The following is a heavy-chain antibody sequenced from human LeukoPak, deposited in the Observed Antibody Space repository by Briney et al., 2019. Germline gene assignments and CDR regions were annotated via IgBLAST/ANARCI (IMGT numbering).Heavy chain of an antibody. CDR3: ARHEANYYYYYMDV. D-gene: IGHD3-10*01. Sequence: SETLSLTCAVSGGSVNSVTYYWAWVRQPPGKGLEWIGSIYQGESTYSNPSLEGRASMSVETSKNQFSLRLASVPAADTAVYYCARHEANYYYYYMDVWGEGTTVTVSS. J-gene: IGHJ6*03. CDR1: GGSVNSVTYY. CDR2: IYQGEST. V-gene: IGHV4-39*01.